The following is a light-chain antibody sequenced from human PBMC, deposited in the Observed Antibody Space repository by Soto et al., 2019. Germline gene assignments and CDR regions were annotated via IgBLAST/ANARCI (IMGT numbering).Light chain of an antibody. Sequence: DIQMTQSPSSLSASVGDRVTITCQASRAISNYLNGYQQKPAQAPKLLIYDASNLETGVPTRFSGSGSGTDFTFTISGQQPEDISAYYCRHYDNLPPVTFDPGTKVDIK. CDR2: DAS. CDR3: RHYDNLPPVT. V-gene: IGKV1-33*01. CDR1: RAISNY. J-gene: IGKJ3*01.